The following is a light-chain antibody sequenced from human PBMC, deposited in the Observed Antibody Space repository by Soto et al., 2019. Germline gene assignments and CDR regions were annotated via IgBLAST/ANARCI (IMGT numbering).Light chain of an antibody. CDR1: QSVSSSY. J-gene: IGKJ5*01. Sequence: EIVLTQSPGILSLSPGERATLYCRASQSVSSSYLAWYQQKPGQAPRLLIYGASSRATGIPDRFSGSGSGTDFTLTISRLEPEDFAVYFCQQYFNSPITFGQGTRLEIK. CDR2: GAS. V-gene: IGKV3-20*01. CDR3: QQYFNSPIT.